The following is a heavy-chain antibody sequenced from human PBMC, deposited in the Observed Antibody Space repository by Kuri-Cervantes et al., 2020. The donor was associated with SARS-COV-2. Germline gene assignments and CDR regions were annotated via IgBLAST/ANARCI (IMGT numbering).Heavy chain of an antibody. D-gene: IGHD5-12*01. Sequence: GGSLRLSCAASGFNFRACAMSWVRQAPGKGLEWVSGISVSGDGTYYADSVKGRFTISRDNSKNALYLRMNSLRAEDTAVYYCARDGRGYSGYDYVYFVYWGQGTLVTVSS. V-gene: IGHV3-23*01. J-gene: IGHJ4*02. CDR2: ISVSGDGT. CDR3: ARDGRGYSGYDYVYFVY. CDR1: GFNFRACA.